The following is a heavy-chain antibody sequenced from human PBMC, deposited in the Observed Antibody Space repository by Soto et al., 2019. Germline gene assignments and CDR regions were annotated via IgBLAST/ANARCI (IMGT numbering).Heavy chain of an antibody. J-gene: IGHJ4*02. CDR3: ARAMAYYYDSSGYYYDY. CDR2: IIPILGIA. CDR1: GGTFSSYT. Sequence: QVQLVQSGAEVKKPGSSVKVSCKASGGTFSSYTISWVRQAPGQGLEWMGRIIPILGIANYAQKFQGRVTITADKSTSTADMELSSLRSEDTAVYYCARAMAYYYDSSGYYYDYWGQGTLVTVSS. D-gene: IGHD3-22*01. V-gene: IGHV1-69*02.